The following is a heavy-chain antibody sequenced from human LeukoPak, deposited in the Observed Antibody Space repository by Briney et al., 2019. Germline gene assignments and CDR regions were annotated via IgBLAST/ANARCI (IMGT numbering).Heavy chain of an antibody. CDR2: ISNSGSPI. V-gene: IGHV3-11*01. Sequence: PGGSLRLSCAASGFIFSDYHMTWIRQAPGKGLEWVSHISNSGSPIYYADSVKGRFTISRDNAKNSLSLQMNSLRVEDTAVYYCASRTMSGYYFDYWGQGTLVTVSS. J-gene: IGHJ4*02. CDR3: ASRTMSGYYFDY. CDR1: GFIFSDYH. D-gene: IGHD1-14*01.